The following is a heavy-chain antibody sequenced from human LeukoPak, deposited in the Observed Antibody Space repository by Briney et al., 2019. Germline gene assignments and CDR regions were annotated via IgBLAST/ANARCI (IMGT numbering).Heavy chain of an antibody. Sequence: GGSLRLSCAASGFTFSSYAMTWVRQAPGKGLEWVSSIDAGGGDTYHSDSVKGRFTISRDNSMNTLYLQMNSLRADDTAVYYCGGPSKYLLGRENGVDVWGQGTTVTVSS. D-gene: IGHD2-2*01. J-gene: IGHJ6*02. CDR3: GGPSKYLLGRENGVDV. CDR1: GFTFSSYA. CDR2: IDAGGGDT. V-gene: IGHV3-23*01.